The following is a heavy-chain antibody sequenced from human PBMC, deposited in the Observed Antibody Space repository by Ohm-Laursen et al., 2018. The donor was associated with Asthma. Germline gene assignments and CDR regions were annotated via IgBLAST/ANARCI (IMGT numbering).Heavy chain of an antibody. CDR1: GFTFTSYD. J-gene: IGHJ3*02. CDR3: ARGPPEKYCGGDCSDAFDI. CDR2: IWYGGSNK. D-gene: IGHD2-21*02. Sequence: SLRLSCSASGFTFTSYDMYWVRQAPGKGLEFVAVIWYGGSNKYYADSVKGRFTISRDNSKNTLYLQMNSLRAEDTAVYYCARGPPEKYCGGDCSDAFDIWGQGTMVTVSS. V-gene: IGHV3-33*08.